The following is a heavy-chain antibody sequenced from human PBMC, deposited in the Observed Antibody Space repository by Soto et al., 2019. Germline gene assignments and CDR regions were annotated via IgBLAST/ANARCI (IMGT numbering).Heavy chain of an antibody. J-gene: IGHJ4*02. CDR1: GGTFSSYA. CDR2: IIPIFGTA. V-gene: IGHV1-69*13. Sequence: ASVKVSCKASGGTFSSYAISWVRQAPGQGLEWMGGIIPIFGTANYAQKFQGRVTITADESTSTAYMELSSLRSEDTAVYYCARVGARAVAVHTGWEFDYWGQGTLVTVSS. CDR3: ARVGARAVAVHTGWEFDY. D-gene: IGHD6-19*01.